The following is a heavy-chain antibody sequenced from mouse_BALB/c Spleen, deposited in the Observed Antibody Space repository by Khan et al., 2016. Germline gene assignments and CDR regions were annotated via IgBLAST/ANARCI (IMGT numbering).Heavy chain of an antibody. CDR3: AREGGFAY. V-gene: IGHV2-9*02. CDR1: GFSLTSYG. CDR2: IWAGGST. Sequence: QVQLKQSGPGLVAPSQSLSITCTVSGFSLTSYGVHWVRQPPGKGLEWLGVIWAGGSTNYNSALMSRLSISNDNSKRQVFLKMNSLLPDDTAMYYCAREGGFAYWVQGTLVTVSA. J-gene: IGHJ3*01.